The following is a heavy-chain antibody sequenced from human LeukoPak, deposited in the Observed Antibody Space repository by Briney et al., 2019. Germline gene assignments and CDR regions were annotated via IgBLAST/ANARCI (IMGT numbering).Heavy chain of an antibody. V-gene: IGHV3-74*01. CDR2: NNGDGSTT. J-gene: IGHJ4*02. Sequence: PGGSLRLSCVASGFSLSGYWMYWVRQAPGKGLMYISRNNGDGSTTNYADVVKGRFTMSRDNVKNSLYLQMNSLRAEDTALYHCAREEVYGDYEDWGQGTLVTVSS. CDR3: AREEVYGDYED. CDR1: GFSLSGYW. D-gene: IGHD4-17*01.